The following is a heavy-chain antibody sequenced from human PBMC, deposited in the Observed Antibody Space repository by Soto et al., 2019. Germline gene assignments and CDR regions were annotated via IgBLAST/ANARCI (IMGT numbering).Heavy chain of an antibody. D-gene: IGHD5-18*01. CDR2: INHSRIT. CDR3: ARVKRGYDYGSIIDF. V-gene: IGHV4-34*01. J-gene: IGHJ4*02. Sequence: ASETLSLTCAVYGGSFSCYYWSWIRQPPGKGLEWIGEINHSRITNYNSSLKSRVTISVDTSKNQFSLKLRSVAAADTAAYFCARVKRGYDYGSIIDFWGQGILVTVSS. CDR1: GGSFSCYY.